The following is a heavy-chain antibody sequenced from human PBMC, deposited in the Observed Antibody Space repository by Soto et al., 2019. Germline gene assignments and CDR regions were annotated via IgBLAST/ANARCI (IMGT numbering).Heavy chain of an antibody. V-gene: IGHV4-34*01. J-gene: IGHJ3*02. CDR2: INHSGST. CDR3: ARGRRVPGYCSGGSCYFGAFDI. Sequence: SETLSLTCAVYGWSFSGYYWSWIRQPPGKGLEWIGEINHSGSTNYNPSLKSRVTISVDTSKNQFSLKLSSVTAADTAVYYCARGRRVPGYCSGGSCYFGAFDIWGQGTMVTVSS. D-gene: IGHD2-15*01. CDR1: GWSFSGYY.